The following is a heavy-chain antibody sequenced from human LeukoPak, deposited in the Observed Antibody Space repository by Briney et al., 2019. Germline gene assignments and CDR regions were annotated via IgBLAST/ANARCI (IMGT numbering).Heavy chain of an antibody. CDR3: ARITYDFWSGYYMPDDP. J-gene: IGHJ5*02. Sequence: ASVKVSCKASGYTFTNYGISWVRQAPGQGLEWMGWISIYNGNTDYAQKFRGRVTMTTDTSTSTAYMELRGLRSDDTAVYYCARITYDFWSGYYMPDDPWGQGTLVTVSS. CDR1: GYTFTNYG. D-gene: IGHD3-3*01. V-gene: IGHV1-18*01. CDR2: ISIYNGNT.